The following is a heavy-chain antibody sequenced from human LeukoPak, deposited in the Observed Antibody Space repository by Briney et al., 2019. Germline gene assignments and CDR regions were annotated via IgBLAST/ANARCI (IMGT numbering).Heavy chain of an antibody. V-gene: IGHV4-59*08. CDR1: GGSISSYY. Sequence: SETLSLTSTVSGGSISSYYWSWIRQPPGKGPEWIGYIYYSGSTNYNPSLKSQVTISVDTSKNQFSLKLSSVTAADTAVYYCARHGYCSGGSCPPFGMDVWGQGTTVTVSS. J-gene: IGHJ6*02. D-gene: IGHD2-15*01. CDR2: IYYSGST. CDR3: ARHGYCSGGSCPPFGMDV.